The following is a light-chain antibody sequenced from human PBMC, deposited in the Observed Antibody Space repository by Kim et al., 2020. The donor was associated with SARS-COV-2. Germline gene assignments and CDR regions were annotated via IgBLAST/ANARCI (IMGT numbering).Light chain of an antibody. CDR2: QDY. J-gene: IGLJ1*01. CDR3: QAWDDTFYV. CDR1: DLGDRF. V-gene: IGLV3-1*01. Sequence: SYELTQPPSVSVSPGQTARITCSGQDLGDRFVCWYQQKAGQAPVLVMYQDYKRPSGIPERFSGSNSGNTATLTISGTQATDEADYYCQAWDDTFYVFGTG.